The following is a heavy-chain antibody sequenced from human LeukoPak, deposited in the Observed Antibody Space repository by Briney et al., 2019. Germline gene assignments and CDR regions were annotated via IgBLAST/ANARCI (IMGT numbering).Heavy chain of an antibody. Sequence: GGSLRLSCAASGFTFSSYGMHWVRQAPGKGLEWVAVIWYDGSNKYYADSVKGRFTISRDNSKNTLYLQMNSLRAEDTAVYYCANAYGGYELGYWGQGTLVTVSS. V-gene: IGHV3-33*06. D-gene: IGHD5-12*01. J-gene: IGHJ4*02. CDR3: ANAYGGYELGY. CDR1: GFTFSSYG. CDR2: IWYDGSNK.